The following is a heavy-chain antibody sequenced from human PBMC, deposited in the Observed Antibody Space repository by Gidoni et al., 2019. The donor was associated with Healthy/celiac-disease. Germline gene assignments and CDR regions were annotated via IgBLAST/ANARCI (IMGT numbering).Heavy chain of an antibody. CDR2: IYYSGST. D-gene: IGHD6-6*01. CDR1: GGSISSYY. CDR3: ARGDSSSPDY. V-gene: IGHV4-59*01. J-gene: IGHJ4*02. Sequence: QVQLQESGPGRARPSETRSLTCPVSGGSISSYYWSWTRQPPGKGLEWIGYIYYSGSTNDNPSLKSRVTISVDTSKNQFSLKLSSVTAADTAVYYCARGDSSSPDYWGQGTLVTVSS.